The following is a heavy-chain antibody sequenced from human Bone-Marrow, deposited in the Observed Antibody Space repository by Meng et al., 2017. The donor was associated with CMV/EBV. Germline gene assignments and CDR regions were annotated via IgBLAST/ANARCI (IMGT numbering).Heavy chain of an antibody. CDR2: INPNSGGT. Sequence: ASVKVSCKASGYTFTGYYMHWVRQAPGQGLEWMGWINPNSGGTNYAQKFQGRVTMTRDTSTSTVYMELSSLRSEDTAVYYCAGGYCSSTSCYNSNYGMDVWGQGTTVAVSS. CDR3: AGGYCSSTSCYNSNYGMDV. J-gene: IGHJ6*02. CDR1: GYTFTGYY. V-gene: IGHV1-2*02. D-gene: IGHD2-2*02.